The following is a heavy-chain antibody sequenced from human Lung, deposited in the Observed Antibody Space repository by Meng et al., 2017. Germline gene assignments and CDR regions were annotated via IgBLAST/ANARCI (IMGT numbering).Heavy chain of an antibody. D-gene: IGHD4-11*01. CDR2: INHSGST. CDR3: ARGPTTMAHDFDY. CDR1: GGSFSDYY. V-gene: IGHV4-34*01. J-gene: IGHJ4*02. Sequence: QVQLQQWGEGLLKPSETLSLTCVVSGGSFSDYYWSWIRQPPGKGLEWIGEINHSGSTSYNPSLENRATISVDTSQNNLSLKLSSVTAADSAVYYCARGPTTMAHDFDYWGQGTLVTVSS.